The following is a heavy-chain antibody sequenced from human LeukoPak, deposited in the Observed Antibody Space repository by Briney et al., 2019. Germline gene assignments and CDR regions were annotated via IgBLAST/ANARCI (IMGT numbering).Heavy chain of an antibody. Sequence: ASVKVSCKASGYTFTSYDINWVRQATGQGLEWMGWMNPNSGNTGYAQKFQGRVTITRNTSISTAYMELSSLRSEDTAVYYCARRRRDQGEYYYYYYMDVWGKGTTVTVSS. V-gene: IGHV1-8*03. CDR2: MNPNSGNT. CDR1: GYTFTSYD. CDR3: ARRRRDQGEYYYYYYMDV. D-gene: IGHD2-21*02. J-gene: IGHJ6*03.